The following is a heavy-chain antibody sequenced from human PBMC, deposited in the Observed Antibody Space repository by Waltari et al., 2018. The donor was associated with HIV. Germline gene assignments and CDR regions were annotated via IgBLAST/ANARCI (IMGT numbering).Heavy chain of an antibody. J-gene: IGHJ6*02. D-gene: IGHD5-12*01. CDR3: AREGNVDIVATMDYYGMDV. CDR1: GFTFSRYG. Sequence: QVQLVESGGGVVQPGRSLRLSCAASGFTFSRYGMHWVRQAPGKGLEWVALIWYDASNKYYADSVKGRFTISRDNSKNTLYLQMNSLRAEDTAVYYCAREGNVDIVATMDYYGMDVWGQGTTVTVSS. CDR2: IWYDASNK. V-gene: IGHV3-33*08.